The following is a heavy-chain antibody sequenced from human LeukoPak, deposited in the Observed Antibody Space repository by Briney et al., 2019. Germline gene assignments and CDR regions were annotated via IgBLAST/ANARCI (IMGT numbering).Heavy chain of an antibody. CDR1: GGSISSGGYY. Sequence: PSETLSLTRTVSGGSISSGGYYWSWIRQHPGKGLEGIGYICYSGSTYYNPSLKSRVSISVDTPKNQFSLKLSSVTAAETAVYYCARASHGYSSSSHLGYWGQGTLVTVSS. CDR3: ARASHGYSSSSHLGY. J-gene: IGHJ4*02. V-gene: IGHV4-31*03. D-gene: IGHD6-6*01. CDR2: ICYSGST.